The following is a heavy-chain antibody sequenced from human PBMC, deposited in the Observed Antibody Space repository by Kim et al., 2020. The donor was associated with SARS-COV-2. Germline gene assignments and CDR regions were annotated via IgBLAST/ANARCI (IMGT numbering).Heavy chain of an antibody. CDR3: ARGSDRPYYDFWSGYYTDPDFDY. V-gene: IGHV1-18*01. Sequence: ASVKVSCKASGYTFTSYGISWVRQAPGQGLEWMGWISAYNGNTNYAQKLQGRVTMTTDTSTSTAYMELRSLRSDDTAVYYCARGSDRPYYDFWSGYYTDPDFDYWGQGTLVTVSS. CDR1: GYTFTSYG. J-gene: IGHJ4*02. CDR2: ISAYNGNT. D-gene: IGHD3-3*01.